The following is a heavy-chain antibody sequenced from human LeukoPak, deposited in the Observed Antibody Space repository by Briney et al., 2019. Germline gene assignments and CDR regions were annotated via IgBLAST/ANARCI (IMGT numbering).Heavy chain of an antibody. CDR3: ARALSEQWLVRVANFDY. D-gene: IGHD6-19*01. Sequence: SETLSLTCSVSGGSISSYYWSWIRQPPGKGLEWIGYIYYSGSTYYNPSLKSRVTISVDTSKNQFSLKLSSVTAADTAVYYCARALSEQWLVRVANFDYWGQGTLVTVSS. CDR2: IYYSGST. V-gene: IGHV4-59*12. J-gene: IGHJ4*02. CDR1: GGSISSYY.